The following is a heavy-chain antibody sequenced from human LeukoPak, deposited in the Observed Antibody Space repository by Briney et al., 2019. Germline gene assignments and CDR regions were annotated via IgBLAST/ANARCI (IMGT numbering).Heavy chain of an antibody. J-gene: IGHJ4*02. CDR2: ISSSGSTI. Sequence: GGSLRLSCAASGFTFSSYEMNWVRQAPGKGLEWVSYISSSGSTIYYADSVKGRFTISRDNAKNSLYLQMNSLRAEDTAVYYCARGSSSSIPYFDYWGQGTLVTVSS. D-gene: IGHD6-6*01. CDR3: ARGSSSSIPYFDY. CDR1: GFTFSSYE. V-gene: IGHV3-48*03.